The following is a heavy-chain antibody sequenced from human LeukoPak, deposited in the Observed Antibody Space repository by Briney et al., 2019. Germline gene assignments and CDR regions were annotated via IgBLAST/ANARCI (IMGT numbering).Heavy chain of an antibody. CDR1: GFTFSSYG. J-gene: IGHJ4*02. V-gene: IGHV3-30*18. CDR2: ISYDGNIK. Sequence: PGGSLRLSCAASGFTFSSYGMHWVRQAPGKGLEWVAVISYDGNIKYYADSVKGRFTISRDNSKNTPYLQMNSLRAEDTAVYYCAKRGDGSGWYYFDYWGQGTLVSVSS. CDR3: AKRGDGSGWYYFDY. D-gene: IGHD6-19*01.